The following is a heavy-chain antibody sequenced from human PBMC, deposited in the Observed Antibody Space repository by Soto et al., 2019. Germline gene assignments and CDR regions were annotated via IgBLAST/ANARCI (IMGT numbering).Heavy chain of an antibody. D-gene: IGHD4-17*01. V-gene: IGHV3-7*01. J-gene: IGHJ6*02. CDR3: ARETPEPDYGYYYYGMDV. CDR2: IKVDGGET. CDR1: GFTFSSYA. Sequence: GGSLRLSCAASGFTFSSYAMTWVRQAPGKGLEWVADIKVDGGETYFVDSVKGRFTISRDNAKNSLYLQMNSLRAEDTAVYYCARETPEPDYGYYYYGMDVWGQGTTVTVSS.